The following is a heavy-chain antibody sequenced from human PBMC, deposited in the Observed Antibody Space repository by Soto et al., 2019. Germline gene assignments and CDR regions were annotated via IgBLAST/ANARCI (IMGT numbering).Heavy chain of an antibody. CDR2: ISYDGSKK. Sequence: GGSLRLSCAASGFTFNRDGMRWVRQAPGKGLEWVAVISYDGSKKYYADSVKGRFTMSRDNSKNTLYLQMNSLRAEDTAVYYCARDRPYPYCSSTSCSSYFDYWGQGTLVNVSS. CDR1: GFTFNRDG. D-gene: IGHD2-2*01. V-gene: IGHV3-30*03. CDR3: ARDRPYPYCSSTSCSSYFDY. J-gene: IGHJ4*02.